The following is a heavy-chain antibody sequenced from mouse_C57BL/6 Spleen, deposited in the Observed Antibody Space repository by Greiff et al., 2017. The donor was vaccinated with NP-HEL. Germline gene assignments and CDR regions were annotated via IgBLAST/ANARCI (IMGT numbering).Heavy chain of an antibody. J-gene: IGHJ1*03. CDR1: GFTFSDYY. V-gene: IGHV5-16*01. CDR2: INYDGSST. D-gene: IGHD1-1*01. CDR3: ARVGSTVPWYFDV. Sequence: EVMLVESEGGLVQPGRSMKLSCTASGFTFSDYYMAWVRQVPEKGLEWVANINYDGSSTYYLDSLKSRFIISRDNAKNILYLQMSSLKSEDTATYYCARVGSTVPWYFDVWGTGTTVTVSS.